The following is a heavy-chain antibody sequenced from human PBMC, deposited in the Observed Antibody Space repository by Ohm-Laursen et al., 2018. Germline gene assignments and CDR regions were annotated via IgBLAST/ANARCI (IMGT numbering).Heavy chain of an antibody. J-gene: IGHJ2*01. CDR3: TRGRNGWNYYDRSDYLDYWYFDL. V-gene: IGHV4-59*01. CDR1: GGSISSYY. D-gene: IGHD3-22*01. Sequence: TLSLTCSVSGGSISSYYWIWTRQSPGKGLEWIGYIYKSGSTNYNPSLKSRVTISKDTSKNQFSLKLTSVTAADTAVYYCTRGRNGWNYYDRSDYLDYWYFDLWGRGTQVTVSS. CDR2: IYKSGST.